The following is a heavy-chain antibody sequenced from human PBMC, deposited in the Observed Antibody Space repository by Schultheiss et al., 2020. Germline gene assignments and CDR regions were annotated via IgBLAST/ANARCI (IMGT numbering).Heavy chain of an antibody. V-gene: IGHV4-31*03. CDR3: ARRYCSGGSCYSRASFYGALAYFDY. CDR1: GGSVSSGSYY. D-gene: IGHD2-15*01. J-gene: IGHJ4*02. Sequence: SETLSLTCTVSGGSVSSGSYYWSWIRQPPGKGLEWIGYIYYSGSTYYNPSLKSRVTISVDTSKSQFSLKLSSVTAADTAVYYCARRYCSGGSCYSRASFYGALAYFDYWGQGTLVTVSS. CDR2: IYYSGST.